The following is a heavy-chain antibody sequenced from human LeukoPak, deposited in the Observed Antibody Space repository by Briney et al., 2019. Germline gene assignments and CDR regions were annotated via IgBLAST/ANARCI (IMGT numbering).Heavy chain of an antibody. CDR2: IYYTGST. V-gene: IGHV4-59*12. Sequence: PSETLSLTCTVSGGSISSSYWSWIRQPPGKGLEWIGHIYYTGSTNYNPSLKSRVTISVDTSKNQFSLKLDSVTAADTAVYYCARGGTKHSSGWYRGNQFDYWGQGTLVTVSS. CDR1: GGSISSSY. J-gene: IGHJ4*02. CDR3: ARGGTKHSSGWYRGNQFDY. D-gene: IGHD6-19*01.